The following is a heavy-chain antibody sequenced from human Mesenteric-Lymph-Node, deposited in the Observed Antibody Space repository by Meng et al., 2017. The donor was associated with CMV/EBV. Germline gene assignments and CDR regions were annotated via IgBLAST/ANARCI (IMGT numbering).Heavy chain of an antibody. CDR1: GGSISSYY. D-gene: IGHD3-3*01. J-gene: IGHJ4*02. V-gene: IGHV4-59*01. Sequence: SETLSLTCTVSGGSISSYYWSWLRQPPGKGLEWIGYIYYSENINYNPSLKSRVTISVDTSKNQFSLKLSSVTAADTAVYYCAGLSGYRGAVDYWGQGTLVTVSS. CDR2: IYYSENI. CDR3: AGLSGYRGAVDY.